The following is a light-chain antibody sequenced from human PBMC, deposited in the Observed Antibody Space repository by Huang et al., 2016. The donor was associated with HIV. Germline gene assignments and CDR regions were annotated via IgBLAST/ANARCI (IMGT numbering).Light chain of an antibody. CDR1: RSVGNN. CDR2: GAP. Sequence: IVMTQSPATLSVSPGERVTLSCRASRSVGNNLAWYQQKVGQPPSLLIYGAPTRATGIAARFSGSGSGTDFTLTISSLQSEDFAVYYCQQYNDWPPWYTFGQGTKLEIK. V-gene: IGKV3-15*01. CDR3: QQYNDWPPWYT. J-gene: IGKJ2*01.